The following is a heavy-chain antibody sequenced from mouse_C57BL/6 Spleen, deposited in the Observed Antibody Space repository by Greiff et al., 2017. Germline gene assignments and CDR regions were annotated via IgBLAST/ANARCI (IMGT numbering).Heavy chain of an antibody. Sequence: EVQLQESGGGLVKPGGSLKLSCAASGFTFSDYGMHWVRQAPEKGLEWVAYISSGSSTIYYADTVKGRFTISRDNAKNTLFLQMTSLRSEDTAMYYCARRAVTTRAMDYWGQGTSVTVSS. V-gene: IGHV5-17*01. J-gene: IGHJ4*01. CDR2: ISSGSSTI. CDR1: GFTFSDYG. D-gene: IGHD2-1*01. CDR3: ARRAVTTRAMDY.